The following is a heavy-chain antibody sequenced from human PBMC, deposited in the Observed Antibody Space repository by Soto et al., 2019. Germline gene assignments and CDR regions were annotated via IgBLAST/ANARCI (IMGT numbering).Heavy chain of an antibody. CDR3: HGYGY. CDR1: GFSVRANS. Sequence: EVPLVESGGGLIQPGGSLRLSCAVSGFSVRANSMSWVRQAPGKGLEWVSVIYSGDTTYYADSVKGRFIISRDISKNILYLQMNILRAEDTAVYYCHGYGYWGQGTLVTVSS. D-gene: IGHD5-18*01. J-gene: IGHJ4*02. CDR2: IYSGDTT. V-gene: IGHV3-53*01.